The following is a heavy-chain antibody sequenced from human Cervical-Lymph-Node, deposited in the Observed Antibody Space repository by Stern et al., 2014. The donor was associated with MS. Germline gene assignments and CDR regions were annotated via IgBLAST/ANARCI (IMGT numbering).Heavy chain of an antibody. Sequence: VQLLESGAEVKKPGASVKVSCKVSGYTLTELSMHWVRQAPGKGLEWMGGFDPADGETIYAQKFQGRVTMTEDTSTDTAYMELSSLRSDDTAVYYCATDRDDFRSGYSAPTKGYGLDVWGQGTTVTVTS. CDR2: FDPADGET. CDR1: GYTLTELS. D-gene: IGHD3-3*01. CDR3: ATDRDDFRSGYSAPTKGYGLDV. V-gene: IGHV1-24*01. J-gene: IGHJ6*02.